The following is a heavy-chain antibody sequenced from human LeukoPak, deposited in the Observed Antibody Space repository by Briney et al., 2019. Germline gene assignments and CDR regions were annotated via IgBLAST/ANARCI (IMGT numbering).Heavy chain of an antibody. CDR2: IYYSGST. CDR3: ARSVAAAGTIPFDY. V-gene: IGHV4-59*01. Sequence: KPSETLSLTCTVSGGSISRYYWSWIRQPPGKGLEWIGYIYYSGSTNYNPSLKSRVTISVDTSKNQFSLKLSSVIAADTAVYYCARSVAAAGTIPFDYWGQGTLVTVSS. CDR1: GGSISRYY. J-gene: IGHJ4*02. D-gene: IGHD6-13*01.